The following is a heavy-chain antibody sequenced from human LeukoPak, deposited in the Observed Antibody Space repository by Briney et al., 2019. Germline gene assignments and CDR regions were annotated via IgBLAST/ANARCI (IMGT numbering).Heavy chain of an antibody. D-gene: IGHD1-26*01. J-gene: IGHJ3*02. CDR2: ISDSGDIT. CDR3: AKDRRGGSYYAATLDI. Sequence: GGSLRLSCAASGFTFSSHAMSWVRQAPGKGLEWVSGISDSGDITYYADSVKGRFTISRDNSKNTLYVQMNSLRVEDTAVYYCAKDRRGGSYYAATLDIWGQGTMVTVSS. CDR1: GFTFSSHA. V-gene: IGHV3-23*01.